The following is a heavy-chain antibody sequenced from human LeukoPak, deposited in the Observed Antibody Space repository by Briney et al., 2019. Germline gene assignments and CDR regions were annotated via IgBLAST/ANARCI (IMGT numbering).Heavy chain of an antibody. CDR2: ISSSSSII. J-gene: IGHJ4*02. D-gene: IGHD3-22*01. CDR3: AGDDSSGYFFDF. Sequence: PGGSLRLSCGASGFTFNSYNMNWVRQAPGKGLEWVSYISSSSSIIYYTGSVKGRFTISRDNAKNSLYLQMNSLRAEDTAMYFCAGDDSSGYFFDFWGQGTLVTVSS. V-gene: IGHV3-48*01. CDR1: GFTFNSYN.